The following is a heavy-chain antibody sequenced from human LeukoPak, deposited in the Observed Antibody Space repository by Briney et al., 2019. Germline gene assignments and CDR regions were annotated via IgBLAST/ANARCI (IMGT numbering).Heavy chain of an antibody. CDR3: AKGERHVPAAMFDY. D-gene: IGHD2-2*01. Sequence: GGSLRLSCAASGFTFSSYSMNWVRQAPGKGLEWVSAISGSGGSTYYADSVKGRFTISRDNSKNTLYLQMNSLRAEDTAVYYCAKGERHVPAAMFDYWGQGTLVTVSS. CDR2: ISGSGGST. V-gene: IGHV3-23*01. J-gene: IGHJ4*02. CDR1: GFTFSSYS.